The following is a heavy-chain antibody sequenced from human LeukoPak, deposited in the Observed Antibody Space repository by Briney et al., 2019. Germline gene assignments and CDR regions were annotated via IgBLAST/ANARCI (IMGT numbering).Heavy chain of an antibody. CDR1: GYTFTSYG. D-gene: IGHD5-12*01. CDR3: ARDTPHWIVATSFDY. V-gene: IGHV1-18*01. CDR2: ISAYNGNT. J-gene: IGHJ4*02. Sequence: GASVKVSCKASGYTFTSYGISWVRQAPGQGLEWMGWISAYNGNTNYAQKLQGRVTMTTDTSTSTAYKELRSLRSDDTAVYYCARDTPHWIVATSFDYWGQGTLVTVSS.